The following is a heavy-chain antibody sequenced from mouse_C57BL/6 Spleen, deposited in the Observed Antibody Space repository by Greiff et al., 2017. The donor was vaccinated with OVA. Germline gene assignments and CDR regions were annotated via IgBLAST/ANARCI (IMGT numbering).Heavy chain of an antibody. CDR1: GYTFTSYW. CDR2: IDPSDSYT. J-gene: IGHJ2*01. CDR3: ARRYYGSSYGGYFDY. D-gene: IGHD1-1*01. V-gene: IGHV1-69*01. Sequence: VQLQQPGAELVMPGASVKLSCKASGYTFTSYWMHWVKQRPGQGLEWIGEIDPSDSYTNYNQKFKGKSTLTVDKSSSTAYMQLSSLTSEDSAVYYCARRYYGSSYGGYFDYWGQGTTLTVSS.